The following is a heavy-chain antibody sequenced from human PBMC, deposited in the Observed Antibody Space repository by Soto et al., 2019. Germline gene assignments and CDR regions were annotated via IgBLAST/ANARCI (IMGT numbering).Heavy chain of an antibody. D-gene: IGHD4-17*01. CDR1: GYTLTELS. CDR2: FDPEDGGT. V-gene: IGHV1-24*01. Sequence: ASVKVSCKVSGYTLTELSIHWVRQAPGKGLEWMGGFDPEDGGTIYAQSFQGRVTMTEDTSTDTAYMELSSLRSEDTAVYYCATRATVGIYYYYGLDVGGQGTTVTVYS. CDR3: ATRATVGIYYYYGLDV. J-gene: IGHJ6*02.